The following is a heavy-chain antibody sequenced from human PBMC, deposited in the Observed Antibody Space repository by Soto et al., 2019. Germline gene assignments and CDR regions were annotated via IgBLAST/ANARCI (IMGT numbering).Heavy chain of an antibody. CDR3: ASVQGADSYVAY. V-gene: IGHV3-30*03. D-gene: IGHD3-16*01. J-gene: IGHJ1*01. Sequence: PGGSIRLSCTASGVSFGAHGRRWVRRAPGKGLEWLATISRHGIDQYYADSVKGRITISRDNAKNTVDLQMRRLRTEVSAVHSCASVQGADSYVAYWGQGTLVTVSS. CDR2: ISRHGIDQ. CDR1: GVSFGAHG.